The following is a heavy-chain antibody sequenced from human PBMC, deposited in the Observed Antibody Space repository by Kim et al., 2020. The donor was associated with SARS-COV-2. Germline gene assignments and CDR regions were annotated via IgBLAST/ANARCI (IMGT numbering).Heavy chain of an antibody. CDR1: GDSVSSNSAA. V-gene: IGHV6-1*01. J-gene: IGHJ4*02. CDR2: TYYRSKWYN. Sequence: SQTLSLTCAISGDSVSSNSAAWHWIRPSPSRGLEWLGRTYYRSKWYNDYAVSVKSRITINPDTSKNQFSLQLNSVTPEDTAVYYCARAQADYYDIQPPFFDYWGQGTLVTVSS. CDR3: ARAQADYYDIQPPFFDY. D-gene: IGHD3-22*01.